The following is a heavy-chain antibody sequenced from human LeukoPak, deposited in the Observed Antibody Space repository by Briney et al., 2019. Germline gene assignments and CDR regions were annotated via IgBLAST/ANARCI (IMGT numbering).Heavy chain of an antibody. J-gene: IGHJ6*02. Sequence: RASVKVSCKTSGGTFSSYAISWVRQAPGQGLKWMGRIIPILGIANYAQKFQGRVTITADKSTSTAYMELSSLRSEDTAVYYCARDIVDFSRAGFIYYGMDVWGQGTTVTVSS. CDR1: GGTFSSYA. CDR3: ARDIVDFSRAGFIYYGMDV. D-gene: IGHD6-19*01. CDR2: IIPILGIA. V-gene: IGHV1-69*04.